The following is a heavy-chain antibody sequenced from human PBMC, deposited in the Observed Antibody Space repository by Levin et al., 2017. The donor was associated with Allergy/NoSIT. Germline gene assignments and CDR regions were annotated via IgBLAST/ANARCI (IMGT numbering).Heavy chain of an antibody. CDR3: CGVATGGGPITSLDF. D-gene: IGHD5-12*01. CDR2: INPNSGGT. J-gene: IGHJ4*02. CDR1: GYTFTGYY. V-gene: IGHV1-2*06. Sequence: GGSLRLSCKASGYTFTGYYMHWVRQAPGQGLEWMGRINPNSGGTTYAQPFQGRVTMTSDTSISTAYMELSRLTSDDTAGYYGCGVATGGGPITSLDFWGQGTLVTVSS.